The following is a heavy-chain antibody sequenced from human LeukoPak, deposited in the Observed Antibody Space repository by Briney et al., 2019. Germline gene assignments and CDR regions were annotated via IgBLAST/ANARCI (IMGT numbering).Heavy chain of an antibody. D-gene: IGHD2-2*01. Sequence: GGSLRLSCAASGFTVSSNYMSWVRQAPGKGLEWVSVIYSGGSTYYADSVKGRFTISRDNSKNTLYLQMNSLRAEDTAVYYCARADADYQLLLGYWGQGTLVTVSS. J-gene: IGHJ4*02. CDR2: IYSGGST. CDR3: ARADADYQLLLGY. CDR1: GFTVSSNY. V-gene: IGHV3-53*01.